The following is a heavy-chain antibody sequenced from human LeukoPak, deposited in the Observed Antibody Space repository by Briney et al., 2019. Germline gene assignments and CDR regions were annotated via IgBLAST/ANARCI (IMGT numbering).Heavy chain of an antibody. CDR1: GFTFSDYY. D-gene: IGHD4-17*01. Sequence: PGGSLRLSCAASGFTFSDYYMSWIRQAPGKGLEWVSYISGGSSYTNYADSVKGRFTISRDNAKNSLYLQMNSLRAEDTAVYYCARVGYGDYRTAWWFDPWGQGTLVTVSS. CDR3: ARVGYGDYRTAWWFDP. J-gene: IGHJ5*02. CDR2: ISGGSSYT. V-gene: IGHV3-11*05.